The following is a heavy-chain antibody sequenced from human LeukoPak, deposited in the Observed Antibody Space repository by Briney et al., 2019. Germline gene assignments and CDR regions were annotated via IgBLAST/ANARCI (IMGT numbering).Heavy chain of an antibody. CDR3: ARIPPYSSGWYFFDC. J-gene: IGHJ4*03. V-gene: IGHV2-70*04. CDR1: GFSLTTIGMR. D-gene: IGHD6-19*01. Sequence: SGPALVKPTQTLTLTCTFSGFSLTTIGMRVSWIRQPPGKALEWLARIDWDNDKIYSTSLKSRLTISKDTSKNQVVLRMTNMDAVDTATYYCARIPPYSSGWYFFDCWGHGILVTVSS. CDR2: IDWDNDK.